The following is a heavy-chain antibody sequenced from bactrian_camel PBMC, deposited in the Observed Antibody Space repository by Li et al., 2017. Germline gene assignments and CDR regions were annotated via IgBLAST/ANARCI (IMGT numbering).Heavy chain of an antibody. D-gene: IGHD3*01. CDR1: GSTRSRLC. CDR3: AAAHPEYLIVFRASEYNY. V-gene: IGHV3S53*01. CDR2: ISRAGVT. Sequence: HVQLVESGGGSVQAGGSLRLSCAASGSTRSRLCMAWFRLGPGKKREGVAAISRAGVTDYADSVKGRFTISKDNNKNIVYLQMNSLKTEDTAMYYCAAAHPEYLIVFRASEYNYWGQGTQVTVS. J-gene: IGHJ4*01.